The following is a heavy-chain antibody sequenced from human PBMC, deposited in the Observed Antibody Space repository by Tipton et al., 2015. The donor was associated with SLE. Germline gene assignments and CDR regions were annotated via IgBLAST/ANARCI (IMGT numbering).Heavy chain of an antibody. Sequence: QLVQSGAEVKKPGESLKISCKGSGYNFNTYWIGWVRQMPGKGLEWMGIINPSNSDTRYTPSFQGHVTISIGKSTTTAYLHWSSLKASDTAMYYCAIALAGTYRFDPWGQGTLVTVSS. J-gene: IGHJ5*02. CDR3: AIALAGTYRFDP. D-gene: IGHD6-19*01. CDR2: INPSNSDT. CDR1: GYNFNTYW. V-gene: IGHV5-51*06.